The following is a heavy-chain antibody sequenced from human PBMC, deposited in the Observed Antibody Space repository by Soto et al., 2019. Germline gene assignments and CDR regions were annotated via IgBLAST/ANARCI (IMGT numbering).Heavy chain of an antibody. Sequence: ASVKVSCKASGYTFTSYGISWVRKAPGQGLEWMGWISAYNGNTNYAQKLQGRVTVTTDTSTSTAYMELRSLRSDDTAVYYCARLIHYYDSSGGWFDPWGQGTLVTVSS. J-gene: IGHJ5*02. CDR3: ARLIHYYDSSGGWFDP. D-gene: IGHD3-22*01. V-gene: IGHV1-18*01. CDR1: GYTFTSYG. CDR2: ISAYNGNT.